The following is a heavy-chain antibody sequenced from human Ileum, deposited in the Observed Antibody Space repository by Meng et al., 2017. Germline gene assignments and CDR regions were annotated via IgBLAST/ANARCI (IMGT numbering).Heavy chain of an antibody. CDR2: IYYSGST. CDR1: GGSISSGDYY. Sequence: QVQLQESGPGLAKPSQTLSLTCTVSGGSISSGDYYWSWIRQPPGKGLEWIGYIYYSGSTYFNPSLKSRLTISVDTSKNQFSLKLSSVTAADTAVYYCARDRDSSGYYPYCGQGTLVTVSS. V-gene: IGHV4-30-4*01. CDR3: ARDRDSSGYYPY. D-gene: IGHD3-22*01. J-gene: IGHJ4*02.